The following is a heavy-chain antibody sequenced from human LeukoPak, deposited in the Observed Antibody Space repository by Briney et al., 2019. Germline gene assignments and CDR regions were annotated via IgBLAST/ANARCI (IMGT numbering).Heavy chain of an antibody. D-gene: IGHD2-21*01. Sequence: PGGSLRLSCAASGFSFNNYVMSWVRQAPGKGLEWVSAISGDGARTYYADSVKGRFTISRDNSKNTLDLQMNSLRAEDTAIYYCAKTVVVITFRFASWGQGSLVTVSS. V-gene: IGHV3-23*01. CDR3: AKTVVVITFRFAS. CDR2: ISGDGART. J-gene: IGHJ4*02. CDR1: GFSFNNYV.